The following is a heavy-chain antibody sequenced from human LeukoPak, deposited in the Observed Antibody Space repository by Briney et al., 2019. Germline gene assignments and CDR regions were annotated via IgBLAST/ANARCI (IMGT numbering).Heavy chain of an antibody. CDR2: ISGSGGST. D-gene: IGHD6-13*01. V-gene: IGHV3-23*01. CDR1: GFTFSSYA. Sequence: PGGSLRLSCTASGFTFSSYAMSWVRQAPGKGLEWVSAISGSGGSTYYADSVKGRFTISRDNSKNTLYLQMNSLRAEDTAVYYCAKRGAEAGTSYPFDYWGQGTPVTVSS. CDR3: AKRGAEAGTSYPFDY. J-gene: IGHJ4*02.